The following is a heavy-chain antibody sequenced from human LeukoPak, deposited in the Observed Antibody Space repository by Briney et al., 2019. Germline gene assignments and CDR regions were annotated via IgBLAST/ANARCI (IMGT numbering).Heavy chain of an antibody. CDR1: GFTFDDYA. CDR3: AKDIGSGSYPGVWYYFDY. V-gene: IGHV3-9*01. CDR2: ISWNSGSI. J-gene: IGHJ4*02. D-gene: IGHD3-10*01. Sequence: GGSLRLSCAASGFTFDDYAMHWVRQAPGKGLEGVSGISWNSGSIGYADSVKGRFTISRDNAKNSLYLQMNSLRAEDTALYYCAKDIGSGSYPGVWYYFDYWGQGTLVTVSS.